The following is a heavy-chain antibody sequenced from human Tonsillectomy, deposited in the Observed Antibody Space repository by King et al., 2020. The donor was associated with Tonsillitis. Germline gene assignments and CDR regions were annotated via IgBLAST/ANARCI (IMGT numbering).Heavy chain of an antibody. D-gene: IGHD2/OR15-2a*01. J-gene: IGHJ6*02. CDR1: GFTFSSYG. Sequence: VQLVESGGGVVQPGRSLRLSCAASGFTFSSYGMHWVRQAPGKGLEWVAVISYDGSNKYYADSVKGRFTISRDNSKNTLYLQMNSLRAEDTAVYYCARDNRGVVYYFYGMDVWGRGTTVTVSS. CDR2: ISYDGSNK. CDR3: ARDNRGVVYYFYGMDV. V-gene: IGHV3-33*05.